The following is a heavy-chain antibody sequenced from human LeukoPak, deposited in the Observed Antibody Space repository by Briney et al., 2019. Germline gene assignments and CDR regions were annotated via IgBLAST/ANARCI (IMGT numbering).Heavy chain of an antibody. V-gene: IGHV4-4*07. D-gene: IGHD2-2*01. Sequence: SETLSLTCTVSGGSISSYYWSWIRQPAGKGLEWIGRIYTSGSTNYNPSLKSRVTMSVDTSKNQFSLKLSSVTAADTAVYYCARLYSSSTSCPWAFDIWGQGTMVTVSS. CDR3: ARLYSSSTSCPWAFDI. CDR1: GGSISSYY. CDR2: IYTSGST. J-gene: IGHJ3*02.